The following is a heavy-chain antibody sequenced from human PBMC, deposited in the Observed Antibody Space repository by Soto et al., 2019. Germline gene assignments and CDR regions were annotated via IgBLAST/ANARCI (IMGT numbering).Heavy chain of an antibody. Sequence: ASVKVSCKASGYTFTSYDINWVRQATGQGLEWMGWMNPNSGNTGYAQKCQGRVTMTRNTSISTAYMELSSLRSEDTAVYYCARGLELWFGELYYYYYYGMDVWGQGTTVTV. J-gene: IGHJ6*02. CDR1: GYTFTSYD. CDR2: MNPNSGNT. CDR3: ARGLELWFGELYYYYYYGMDV. V-gene: IGHV1-8*01. D-gene: IGHD3-10*01.